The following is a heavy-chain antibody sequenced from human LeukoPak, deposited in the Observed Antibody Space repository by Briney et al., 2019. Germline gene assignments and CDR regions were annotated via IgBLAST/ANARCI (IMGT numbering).Heavy chain of an antibody. D-gene: IGHD2-2*01. J-gene: IGHJ6*02. CDR1: GYTFTSYY. CDR2: INPSGGST. Sequence: ASVKVSCKASGYTFTSYYMHWVRQAPGQGLEWMGIINPSGGSTSYAQKFQGRVTMTRDTSTSTVYMELSSLRSEDTAVYYCARDDNNGIDCSSTSCYFGMDVWGQGTTVTVSS. CDR3: ARDDNNGIDCSSTSCYFGMDV. V-gene: IGHV1-46*01.